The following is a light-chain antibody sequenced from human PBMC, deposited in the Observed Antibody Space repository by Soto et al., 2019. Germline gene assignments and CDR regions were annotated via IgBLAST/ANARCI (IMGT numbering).Light chain of an antibody. Sequence: EIVLTQSPGTLSLSPGETATLSCRASQTIGSTYLAWYQQKPGQAPRLLIFATSSRATGIPDRFSGSGSGTDFTLSISRLEPEDFAVYYCQQYGRSPTTFGQGTKV. CDR2: ATS. CDR1: QTIGSTY. V-gene: IGKV3-20*01. CDR3: QQYGRSPTT. J-gene: IGKJ1*01.